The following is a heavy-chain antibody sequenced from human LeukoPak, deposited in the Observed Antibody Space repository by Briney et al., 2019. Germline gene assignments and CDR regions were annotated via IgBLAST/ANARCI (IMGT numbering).Heavy chain of an antibody. Sequence: PGGSLRLSCAASGFTFSSYSMNWVRQAPGKGLEWVAVIWYDGSNKYYADSVKGRFTISRDNSKNTLYLRMNSLRAEDTAVYYCAPGEFDYWGQGTLVTVSS. D-gene: IGHD3-16*01. J-gene: IGHJ4*02. CDR2: IWYDGSNK. CDR1: GFTFSSYS. V-gene: IGHV3-33*08. CDR3: APGEFDY.